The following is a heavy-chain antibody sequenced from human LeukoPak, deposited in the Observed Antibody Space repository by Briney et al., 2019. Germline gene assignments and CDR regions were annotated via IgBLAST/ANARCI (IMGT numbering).Heavy chain of an antibody. CDR2: ISGSGGGT. V-gene: IGHV3-23*01. Sequence: PGGSLRLSCAASGFTFSSYAMSWVRQAPGKGLEWVSAISGSGGGTYYADSVKGRFTISRDSSKNTRYLQMNSLRAEDTAVYYCAKDGRHAYDYWGQGTLVTVSS. J-gene: IGHJ4*02. D-gene: IGHD3-16*01. CDR3: AKDGRHAYDY. CDR1: GFTFSSYA.